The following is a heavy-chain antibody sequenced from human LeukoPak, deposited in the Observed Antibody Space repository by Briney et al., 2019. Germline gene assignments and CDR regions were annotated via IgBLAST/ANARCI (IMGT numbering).Heavy chain of an antibody. J-gene: IGHJ6*03. CDR1: GYTLTELS. D-gene: IGHD6-19*01. V-gene: IGHV1-24*01. Sequence: ASVKVSCKVSGYTLTELSMHWVRQAPGKGLEWMGRFDPEDGETIYAQKFQGRVTMTRDTSISTAYMELSRLRSDDTAVYYCARDQASSGWPYYYMDVWGKGTTVTVSS. CDR2: FDPEDGET. CDR3: ARDQASSGWPYYYMDV.